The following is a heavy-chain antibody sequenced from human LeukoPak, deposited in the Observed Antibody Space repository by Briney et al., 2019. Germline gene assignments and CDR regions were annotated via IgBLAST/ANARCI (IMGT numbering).Heavy chain of an antibody. CDR3: ARGPDSSGYYMYYFDY. D-gene: IGHD3-22*01. CDR2: IYTSGST. J-gene: IGHJ4*02. CDR1: GGSISSYY. Sequence: SETLSLTCTVSGGSISSYYWSWIRQPAGKGLEWIGRIYTSGSTNYNPSLKSRVTMSVDTSKNQFSLKLSPVTAADTAVYHCARGPDSSGYYMYYFDYWGQGTLVTVSS. V-gene: IGHV4-4*07.